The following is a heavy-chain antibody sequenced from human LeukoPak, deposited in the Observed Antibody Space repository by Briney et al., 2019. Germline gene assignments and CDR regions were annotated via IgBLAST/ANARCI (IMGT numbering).Heavy chain of an antibody. D-gene: IGHD2-8*01. Sequence: GGSLRLSCAASGFTLSTYWMSWVRQAPGKGLEWVANINQDGSQKRYVDSVQGRFTISRDNTKNSLFLQMNSLRAEDTAVYYCARLKDDVTKLDYWGQGTLVTVSS. CDR1: GFTLSTYW. CDR2: INQDGSQK. CDR3: ARLKDDVTKLDY. V-gene: IGHV3-7*01. J-gene: IGHJ4*02.